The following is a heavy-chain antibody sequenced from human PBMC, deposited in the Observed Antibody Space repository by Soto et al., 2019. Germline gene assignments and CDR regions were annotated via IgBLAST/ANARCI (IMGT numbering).Heavy chain of an antibody. D-gene: IGHD3-10*01. J-gene: IGHJ4*02. Sequence: ASVKLSCKASGYTFTSYGMHWVLQAPGQRLEWMGWINAGNGNTKYSQKFQGRVTITRDTSASTAYMELSSLRSEDTAVYYCARPPRFAAPSLYTRGQRALVT. CDR3: ARPPRFAAPSLYT. CDR2: INAGNGNT. CDR1: GYTFTSYG. V-gene: IGHV1-3*01.